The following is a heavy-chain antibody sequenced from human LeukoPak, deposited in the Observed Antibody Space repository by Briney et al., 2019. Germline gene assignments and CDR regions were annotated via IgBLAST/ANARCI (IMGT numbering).Heavy chain of an antibody. D-gene: IGHD5-18*01. Sequence: GESLKISCKASGYGFPSYWIGWVRQMPGKGLEWMGIIYPGDSDTRYSPSFQGQVTISADKSTSTAYLQWSSLKASDTAMYYCARLRQLWTXDYXGQGXLVTVX. CDR2: IYPGDSDT. CDR1: GYGFPSYW. V-gene: IGHV5-51*01. CDR3: ARLRQLWTXDY. J-gene: IGHJ4*02.